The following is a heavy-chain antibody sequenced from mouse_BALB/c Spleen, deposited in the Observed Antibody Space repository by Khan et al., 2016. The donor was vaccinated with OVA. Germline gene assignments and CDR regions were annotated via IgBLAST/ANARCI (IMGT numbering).Heavy chain of an antibody. Sequence: QVQLKESGPGLVAPSQSLSMTCTVSGFSLTNYDISWIRQPPGKGLEWLGVIWTGGGTNYNSAFMSRLSISKDNSKSQVFLKMNSLQTDDTAIYYCVSGLYGYSWFANWGQGTLVTVSA. CDR2: IWTGGGT. CDR3: VSGLYGYSWFAN. J-gene: IGHJ3*01. D-gene: IGHD2-2*01. V-gene: IGHV2-9-2*01. CDR1: GFSLTNYD.